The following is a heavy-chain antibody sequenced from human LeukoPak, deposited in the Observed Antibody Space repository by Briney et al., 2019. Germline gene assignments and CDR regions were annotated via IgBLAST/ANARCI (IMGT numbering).Heavy chain of an antibody. CDR2: IYHSGST. CDR3: ARVIDRLGYFDY. V-gene: IGHV4-30-2*01. D-gene: IGHD1-26*01. Sequence: SQTLSLTCAVSGVSISSGGYSWSWIRQPPGKGLEWIGYIYHSGSTYYNPSLKSRVTISVGRSKNQFSLKLSSVTAADTAVYYCARVIDRLGYFDYWGQGTLVTVSS. J-gene: IGHJ4*02. CDR1: GVSISSGGYS.